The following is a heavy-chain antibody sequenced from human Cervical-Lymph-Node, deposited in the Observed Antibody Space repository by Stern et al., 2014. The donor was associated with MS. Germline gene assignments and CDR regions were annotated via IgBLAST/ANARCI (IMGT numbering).Heavy chain of an antibody. V-gene: IGHV3-7*01. CDR1: GFTFSRYW. D-gene: IGHD4-17*01. Sequence: EIQLGESGGGLVQPGGSLRLSCAASGFTFSRYWMSWVRQAPGKGLEWVANIRQDGTEKYYVDSVKGRFTISRDNAKDSVYLQMSSLRVEDTAVYFCHYGVNDDTDYWGQGTLVTVSS. CDR2: IRQDGTEK. CDR3: HYGVNDDTDY. J-gene: IGHJ4*02.